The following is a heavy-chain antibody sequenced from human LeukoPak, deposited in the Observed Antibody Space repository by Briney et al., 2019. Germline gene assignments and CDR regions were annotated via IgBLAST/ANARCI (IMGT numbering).Heavy chain of an antibody. D-gene: IGHD3-10*01. V-gene: IGHV1-46*01. Sequence: GASVKVSCKASGYTFTSYYMHWVRQAPGQGLEWMGIINPSGGSTSYAQKFQGRVTMTRDMSTSTVYMELSSLRSEDTAVYYCAREGVTMARTYYYYMDVWGKGTTVTVSS. J-gene: IGHJ6*03. CDR1: GYTFTSYY. CDR2: INPSGGST. CDR3: AREGVTMARTYYYYMDV.